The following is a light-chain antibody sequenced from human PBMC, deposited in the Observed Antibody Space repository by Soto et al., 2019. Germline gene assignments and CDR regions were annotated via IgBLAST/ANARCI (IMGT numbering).Light chain of an antibody. V-gene: IGKV1-9*01. CDR2: AAS. J-gene: IGKJ4*01. CDR1: QGIGTD. Sequence: NQLTLSLSFLSAYVGDRVTITYRASQGIGTDFAWYQKEPGKAPKVLIYAASTLQSGVPSRFSGSGSGTEFTLTISSLQPEDFATYYCQQLDSYPLTFGGGTKVDVK. CDR3: QQLDSYPLT.